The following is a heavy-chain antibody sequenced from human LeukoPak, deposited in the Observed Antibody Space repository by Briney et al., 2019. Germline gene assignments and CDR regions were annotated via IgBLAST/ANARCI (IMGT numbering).Heavy chain of an antibody. CDR3: ARKPYGDTNWFDP. J-gene: IGHJ5*02. CDR1: GGTFSSYA. CDR2: IIPIFGTA. D-gene: IGHD4-17*01. Sequence: SVKVSCKASGGTFSSYAISWVRQAPGQGLEWMGGIIPIFGTANYAQKFQGRVTITADKSTSTAYMELSSLRSEDTAVYYCARKPYGDTNWFDPWGQGTLVTVSS. V-gene: IGHV1-69*06.